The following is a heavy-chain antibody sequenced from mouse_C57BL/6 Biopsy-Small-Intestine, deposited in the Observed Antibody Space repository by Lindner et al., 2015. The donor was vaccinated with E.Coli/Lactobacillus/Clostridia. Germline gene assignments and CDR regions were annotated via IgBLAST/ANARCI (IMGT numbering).Heavy chain of an antibody. D-gene: IGHD1-1*01. CDR1: GYTFTSYW. CDR2: INPSSGYT. Sequence: VQLQESGLNCKPGASVKLSCKASGYTFTSYWMHWVKQRPGQGLEWIGYINPSSGYTKYNQKFKDKATLTADKSSSTAYMQLSSLTYEDSAVYYCARTLREYFDYWGQGTTLTVSS. J-gene: IGHJ2*01. CDR3: ARTLREYFDY. V-gene: IGHV1-7*01.